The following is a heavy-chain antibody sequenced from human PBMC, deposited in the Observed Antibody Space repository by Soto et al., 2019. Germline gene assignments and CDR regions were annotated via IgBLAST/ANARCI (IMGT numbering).Heavy chain of an antibody. J-gene: IGHJ6*02. Sequence: QVQLVQSGAEVKKPGASVKVSCKSSGYTFTSYGLSWVRQAPGQGLEWMGWINGYTGNTNYAQKIQGRVTMTTDTSMNTAYLDLWTLIYDDTAVYYCARSWVTGKGGIDVWGQGTTVTVSS. CDR3: ARSWVTGKGGIDV. CDR2: INGYTGNT. V-gene: IGHV1-18*01. D-gene: IGHD3-16*01. CDR1: GYTFTSYG.